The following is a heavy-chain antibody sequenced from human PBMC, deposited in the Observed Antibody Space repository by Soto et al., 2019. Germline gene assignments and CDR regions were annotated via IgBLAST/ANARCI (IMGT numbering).Heavy chain of an antibody. Sequence: GASVKVSCKVSGYTLTELSMHWVRQAPGKGLEWMGGFDPEDGETIYAQKFQGRVTMTEDTSTDTAYMELSSLRSEDTAVYYCATLTRIYCSSTSCYDTNYYYYGMDVWGQGTTVTVSS. J-gene: IGHJ6*02. D-gene: IGHD2-2*01. CDR1: GYTLTELS. V-gene: IGHV1-24*01. CDR2: FDPEDGET. CDR3: ATLTRIYCSSTSCYDTNYYYYGMDV.